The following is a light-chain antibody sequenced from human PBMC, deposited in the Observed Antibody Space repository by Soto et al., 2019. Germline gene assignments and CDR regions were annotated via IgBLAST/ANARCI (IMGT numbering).Light chain of an antibody. CDR2: QDS. CDR1: KLGDKY. J-gene: IGLJ2*01. CDR3: QAWDSSTVV. V-gene: IGLV3-1*01. Sequence: SYELTQPPSVSVSPGQTASITCSGDKLGDKYACCYKQKPGQSPVLVIYQDSKRPSGIPERFSGSNSGNTATLTISGTQAMDEADYYCQAWDSSTVVFGGGTKVAVL.